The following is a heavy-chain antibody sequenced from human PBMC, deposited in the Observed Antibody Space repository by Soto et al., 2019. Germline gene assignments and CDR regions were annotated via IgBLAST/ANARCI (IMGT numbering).Heavy chain of an antibody. D-gene: IGHD3-10*01. CDR2: IYYSGST. CDR1: GGSISSYY. Sequence: SETLSLTCTVSGGSISSYYWSWIRQPPGKGLEWIGYIYYSGSTNYNPSLKSRVTISVDTSKNQFSLKLSSVTAADTAVYYCARIRITMVRGVIVNWFDPWGQGTLVT. V-gene: IGHV4-59*01. J-gene: IGHJ5*02. CDR3: ARIRITMVRGVIVNWFDP.